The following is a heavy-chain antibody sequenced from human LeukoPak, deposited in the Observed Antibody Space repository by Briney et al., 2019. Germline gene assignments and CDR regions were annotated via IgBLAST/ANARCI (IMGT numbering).Heavy chain of an antibody. CDR2: MSHSGYP. CDR1: GESFSDYY. V-gene: IGHV4-34*01. CDR3: ARPRLLYGSGPILV. J-gene: IGHJ4*02. Sequence: SETLSLTCAVYGESFSDYYWSWIRQPPGKGLEWIGEMSHSGYPNYNPSLKSRVAISVDTSKNQFSLNLTSVTAADTAVYYCARPRLLYGSGPILVWGQGNLVTVSS. D-gene: IGHD3-10*01.